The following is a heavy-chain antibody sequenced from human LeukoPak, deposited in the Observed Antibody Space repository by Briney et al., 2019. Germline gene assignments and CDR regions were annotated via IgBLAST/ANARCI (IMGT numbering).Heavy chain of an antibody. CDR1: GFTFSGYS. V-gene: IGHV3-21*01. CDR3: ARDKHDYVWGSFRPNYYYYGMDV. Sequence: PGGSLRLSCAASGFTFSGYSINWVRQAPGKGLEWVSSISSSSDYIYYADSVRGRCTNSRDNAKNSLYQQMRSLRAEDTAVYYCARDKHDYVWGSFRPNYYYYGMDVWGQGTTVTVSS. D-gene: IGHD3-16*02. CDR2: ISSSSDYI. J-gene: IGHJ6*02.